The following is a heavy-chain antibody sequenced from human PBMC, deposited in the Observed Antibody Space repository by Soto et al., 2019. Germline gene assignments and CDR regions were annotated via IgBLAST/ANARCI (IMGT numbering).Heavy chain of an antibody. J-gene: IGHJ4*02. CDR3: ARRGYSGYEIDY. CDR1: GFTFSSYA. D-gene: IGHD5-12*01. CDR2: ISSNGGST. Sequence: EVQLVESGGGLVQPGGSLRLSCAASGFTFSSYAMHWVRQAPXKGLEYVSDISSNGGSTYYANSVKGRFTISRDNSKNTLYLQMXSLRAEDMAVYYCARRGYSGYEIDYWGQGTLVTVSS. V-gene: IGHV3-64*01.